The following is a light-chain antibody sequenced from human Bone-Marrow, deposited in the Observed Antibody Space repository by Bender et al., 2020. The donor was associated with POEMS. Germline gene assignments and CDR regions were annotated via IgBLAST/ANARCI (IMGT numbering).Light chain of an antibody. CDR1: KLGTKY. V-gene: IGLV3-1*01. CDR3: HTWAQSILV. CDR2: QDT. Sequence: SYELTQPPSVSVSPGQTATITCSGDKLGTKYVCWYQQRPGQSPVLVVYQDTNRPAGIPARFSGSNSGTAATLSISGTQAVDEADYYCHTWAQSILVFGGGTKLTVL. J-gene: IGLJ2*01.